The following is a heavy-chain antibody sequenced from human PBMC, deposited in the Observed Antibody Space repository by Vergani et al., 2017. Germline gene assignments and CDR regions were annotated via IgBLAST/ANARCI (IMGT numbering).Heavy chain of an antibody. V-gene: IGHV4-59*01. Sequence: QVQLQESGPGLVKPSETLYLTCTVSGGSISSYYWSWIRPPPGKGLEWIGYIYYSGSTNYNPSLKSRVTISVDTSKNQFSLKLSSVTAADTAVYYCARDYPAHAFDIWGQGTMVTVSS. CDR3: ARDYPAHAFDI. D-gene: IGHD3-16*02. J-gene: IGHJ3*02. CDR1: GGSISSYY. CDR2: IYYSGST.